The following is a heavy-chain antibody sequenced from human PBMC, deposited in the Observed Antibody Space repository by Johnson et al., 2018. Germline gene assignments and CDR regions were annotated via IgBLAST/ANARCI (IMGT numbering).Heavy chain of an antibody. J-gene: IGHJ6*02. CDR2: ISYDGKKK. CDR3: ARDSYGMDV. Sequence: QVQLVESGGGVVQPGRSLRLSCAPSGFTFSDYVMHWVRQGPGKGLEWLAVISYDGKKKDYADSVKDRFIISRDNSKNTLYRQMNSLRAEDTAVYYCARDSYGMDVWGQGTTVTVSS. CDR1: GFTFSDYV. V-gene: IGHV3-30*03.